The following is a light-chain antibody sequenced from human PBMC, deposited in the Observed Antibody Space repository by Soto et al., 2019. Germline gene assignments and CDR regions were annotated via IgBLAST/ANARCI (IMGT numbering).Light chain of an antibody. J-gene: IGKJ5*01. CDR3: QQYGSSIT. V-gene: IGKV3-20*01. CDR1: QSFRGL. Sequence: VLTQSPVTLSLSPGQRATLSCRASQSFRGLLAWYQQRPGQGPSLLIYDAYNSATGIRPRFSGSGSGTDFTLTISRLEHEDFAVYHCQQYGSSITFGQGTRLEIK. CDR2: DAY.